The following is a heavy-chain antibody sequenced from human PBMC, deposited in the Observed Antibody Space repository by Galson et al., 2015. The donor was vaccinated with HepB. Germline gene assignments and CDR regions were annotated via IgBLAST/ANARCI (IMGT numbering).Heavy chain of an antibody. V-gene: IGHV1-24*01. CDR2: FDPEDGET. D-gene: IGHD1-14*01. J-gene: IGHJ4*02. CDR1: GYTFTSYY. Sequence: SVKVSCKASGYTFTSYYMHWVRQAPGKGLEWMGGFDPEDGETIYAQKFQGRVTMTEDTSTDTAYMELSSLRSEDTAVYYCATTPLRSVWTRGTGTYYFDYWGQGTLVTVSS. CDR3: ATTPLRSVWTRGTGTYYFDY.